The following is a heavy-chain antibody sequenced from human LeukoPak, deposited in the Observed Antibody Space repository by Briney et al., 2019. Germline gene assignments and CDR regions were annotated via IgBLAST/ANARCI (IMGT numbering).Heavy chain of an antibody. CDR3: ARGRWRIVVVPAAISWFDP. J-gene: IGHJ5*02. CDR1: GGSISSSSYY. Sequence: ETLSLTCTVSGGSISSSSYYWGWIRQPPGKGLEWIGSIYYSGSTYYNPSLKSRVTISVDTSKNQFSLKLSSVTAADTAVYYCARGRWRIVVVPAAISWFDPWGQGTLVTVSS. D-gene: IGHD2-2*01. V-gene: IGHV4-39*01. CDR2: IYYSGST.